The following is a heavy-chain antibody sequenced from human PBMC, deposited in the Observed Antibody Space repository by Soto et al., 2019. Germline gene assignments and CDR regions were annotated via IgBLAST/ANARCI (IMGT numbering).Heavy chain of an antibody. CDR3: ARRNTVTTFYYYYYMDV. CDR2: INPSGGST. J-gene: IGHJ6*03. Sequence: GASAKVSCKASGYTFTSYYLHWARQAPGQGLEWMGIINPSGGSTSYAQKFQGRVTMTRDTSTSTVYMELSSLRSEDTAVYYCARRNTVTTFYYYYYMDVWGKGTTVTVSS. CDR1: GYTFTSYY. D-gene: IGHD4-17*01. V-gene: IGHV1-46*03.